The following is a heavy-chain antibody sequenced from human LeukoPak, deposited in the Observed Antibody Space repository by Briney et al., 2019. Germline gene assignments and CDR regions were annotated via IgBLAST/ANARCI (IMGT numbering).Heavy chain of an antibody. CDR2: IYYSGST. CDR3: ARRYSSSWYVGFFDP. V-gene: IGHV4-59*08. J-gene: IGHJ5*02. D-gene: IGHD6-13*01. CDR1: GASIRNYY. Sequence: SETLSLTCTVSGASIRNYYWSWIRQSPGKGLEWIGYIYYSGSTNYNPSLESRVAMSVDASKNQFSLRLSSVTAADTAIYYCARRYSSSWYVGFFDPWGQGTLVTVSS.